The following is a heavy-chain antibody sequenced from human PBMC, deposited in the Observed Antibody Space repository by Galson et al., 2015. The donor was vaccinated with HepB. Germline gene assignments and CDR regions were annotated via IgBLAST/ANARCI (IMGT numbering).Heavy chain of an antibody. V-gene: IGHV4-61*02. CDR3: AREGIAPAAILDAFDI. CDR1: DDSISRGIYH. J-gene: IGHJ3*02. Sequence: TLSLTCTVSDDSISRGIYHWTWIRQPAGKGLEWIGRTSIIGSTKYNPFLESRVTMSVDTSKRQFSLKLTSVTAADTAVYYCAREGIAPAAILDAFDIWGQGTTVIVSS. CDR2: TSIIGST. D-gene: IGHD2-2*01.